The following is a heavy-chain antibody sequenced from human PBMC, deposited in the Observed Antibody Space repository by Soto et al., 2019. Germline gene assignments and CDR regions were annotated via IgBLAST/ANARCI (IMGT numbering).Heavy chain of an antibody. J-gene: IGHJ4*02. CDR2: ISSGGSTI. V-gene: IGHV3-48*01. Sequence: GGSLRLSCAASAFTFSSYSMNWVRQAPGKGLEWVSYISSGGSTIYYADSVKGRFTISRDNAKNSLYLQMNSLRAEDTAVYYCARGGGATKRWTDYWGQGTLVTVSS. CDR1: AFTFSSYS. D-gene: IGHD5-12*01. CDR3: ARGGGATKRWTDY.